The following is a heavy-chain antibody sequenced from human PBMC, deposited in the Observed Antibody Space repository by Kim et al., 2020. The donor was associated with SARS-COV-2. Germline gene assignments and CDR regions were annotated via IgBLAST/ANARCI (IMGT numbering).Heavy chain of an antibody. Sequence: YNPSLKSRVTISVDKSKNQFSLKLSSVTAADTAVYYCARESRLVRGVIGYWGQGTLVTVSS. J-gene: IGHJ4*02. V-gene: IGHV4-4*02. D-gene: IGHD3-10*01. CDR3: ARESRLVRGVIGY.